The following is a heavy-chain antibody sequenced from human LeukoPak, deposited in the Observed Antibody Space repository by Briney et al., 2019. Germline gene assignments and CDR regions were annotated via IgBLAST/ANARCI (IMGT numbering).Heavy chain of an antibody. D-gene: IGHD3-22*01. CDR2: IYTSGST. CDR1: GGSISSYY. CDR3: ARDARPVHSDDSSGYYGYGMDV. J-gene: IGHJ6*02. V-gene: IGHV4-4*07. Sequence: PSETLSLTCTVSGGSISSYYWGWIRQPAGKGLEWIGRIYTSGSTNYNPSLKSRVTMSVDTSKNQFSLKLSSVTAADTAVYYCARDARPVHSDDSSGYYGYGMDVWGQGTTVTVSS.